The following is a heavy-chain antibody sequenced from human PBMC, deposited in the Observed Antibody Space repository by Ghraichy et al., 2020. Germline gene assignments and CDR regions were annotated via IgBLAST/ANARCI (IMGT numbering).Heavy chain of an antibody. D-gene: IGHD2-2*01. CDR3: ARVLVPPGSRYFDL. V-gene: IGHV4-34*01. CDR1: GGSFSDYY. J-gene: IGHJ2*01. Sequence: SETLSLTCAVYGGSFSDYYWSWIRQPPGKGLEWMGEINHSGSTNYNPSLKSRVTISVDTSKNQLSLKLGSVTAADTAVYYCARVLVPPGSRYFDLWGRGTLVTVSS. CDR2: INHSGST.